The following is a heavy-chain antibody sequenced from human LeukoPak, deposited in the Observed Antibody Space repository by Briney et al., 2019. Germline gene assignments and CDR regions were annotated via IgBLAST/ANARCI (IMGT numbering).Heavy chain of an antibody. V-gene: IGHV3-23*01. CDR1: GFTFSSDA. CDR3: AKDTAPLGATKEFDH. CDR2: LSATGGSA. Sequence: PGGSLRLSCAASGFTFSSDAMSWVRQAPGKGLEWVSALSATGGSAYYAASAQGRFTTSRDNSKNILYLEMNSLRVDDTAVYYCAKDTAPLGATKEFDHWGQGTLVTVSS. J-gene: IGHJ4*02. D-gene: IGHD1-26*01.